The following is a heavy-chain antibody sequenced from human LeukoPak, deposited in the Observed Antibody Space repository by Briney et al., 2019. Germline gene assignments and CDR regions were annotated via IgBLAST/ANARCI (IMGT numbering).Heavy chain of an antibody. CDR3: ARGAGYNYPYYFDY. Sequence: GGSLRPSCAASGFTVSSNYMNWVRQAPGKGLEWVSVIYGGGNIYYADSVKGRFTISRDNSKNTLYLQMNSLRAEDTAVYYCARGAGYNYPYYFDYWGQGTLVTVSS. J-gene: IGHJ4*02. CDR1: GFTVSSNY. D-gene: IGHD5-24*01. V-gene: IGHV3-53*01. CDR2: IYGGGNI.